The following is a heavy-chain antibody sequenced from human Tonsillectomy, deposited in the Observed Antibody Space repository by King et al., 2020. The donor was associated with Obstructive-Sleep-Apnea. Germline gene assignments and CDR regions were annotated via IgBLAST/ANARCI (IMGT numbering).Heavy chain of an antibody. V-gene: IGHV1-8*01. CDR2: MNPNSGNT. D-gene: IGHD4-17*01. CDR3: ARVGRYGDYFDY. J-gene: IGHJ4*02. CDR1: GYTFTSYD. Sequence: VQLVESGAEVKKPGASVKVSCKASGYTFTSYDVNWVRQATGQGLEWMGWMNPNSGNTGYEQKFQGGVTMTRNTSISTAYMELSSLRSEDTAVYYCARVGRYGDYFDYWGQGTLVTVSS.